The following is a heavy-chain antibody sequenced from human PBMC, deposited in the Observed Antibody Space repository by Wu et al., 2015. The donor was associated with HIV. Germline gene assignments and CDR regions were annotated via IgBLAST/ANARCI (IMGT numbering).Heavy chain of an antibody. CDR2: INPNSGGT. J-gene: IGHJ4*02. V-gene: IGHV1-2*02. CDR1: GYTFTGYY. Sequence: QVQLVQSGAEVKKPGASVKVSCKASGYTFTGYYMHWVRQAPGQGLEWMGWINPNSGGTNYAQNLQGRVTMTMDTSTTTAYMELRSLRSDDTAVYFCARDSGSSQLRQALDYWGQGTRGHRLL. D-gene: IGHD1-26*01. CDR3: ARDSGSSQLRQALDY.